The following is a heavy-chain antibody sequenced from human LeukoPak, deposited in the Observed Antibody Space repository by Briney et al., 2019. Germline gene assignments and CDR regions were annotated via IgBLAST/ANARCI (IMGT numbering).Heavy chain of an antibody. CDR1: GFTFSDQS. D-gene: IGHD4-11*01. Sequence: NSGGSLRLSCAASGFTFSDQSMNWVRQAPGKGREWVSPISSNNLHIFYADSVKGRFTISRDNATNSLYLQMNNLRAEDTAVYYGVGPDSQFDCWGQGTLVTVSS. V-gene: IGHV3-21*01. CDR3: VGPDSQFDC. J-gene: IGHJ4*02. CDR2: ISSNNLHI.